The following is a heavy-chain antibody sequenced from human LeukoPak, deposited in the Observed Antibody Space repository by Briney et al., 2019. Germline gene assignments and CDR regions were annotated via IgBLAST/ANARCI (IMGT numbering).Heavy chain of an antibody. CDR1: GFTFSFYG. Sequence: GSLRLSCAASGFTFSFYGMSWVRQPPGKGLEWIGEINHSGSTNYNPSLKSRVTISVDTSKNQFSLKLSSVTAADTAVYYCARLTNLFLWLRGGYNYNYFDYWGQGTLVTVSS. CDR2: INHSGST. CDR3: ARLTNLFLWLRGGYNYNYFDY. J-gene: IGHJ4*02. D-gene: IGHD5-24*01. V-gene: IGHV4-34*01.